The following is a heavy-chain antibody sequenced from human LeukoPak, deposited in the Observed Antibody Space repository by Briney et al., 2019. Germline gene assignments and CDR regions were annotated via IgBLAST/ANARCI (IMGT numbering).Heavy chain of an antibody. J-gene: IGHJ4*02. CDR3: ARDSGSGSNDY. CDR2: ISAGNGNT. D-gene: IGHD1-26*01. CDR1: GYTFTSYA. Sequence: ASVKVSCKASGYTFTSYAIHWVRQAPGQRLEWMGWISAGNGNTKYSQNFQGRVTFISNTSATTAFIELSSLRSEDAAVYYCARDSGSGSNDYWGQGTLVTVSS. V-gene: IGHV1-3*01.